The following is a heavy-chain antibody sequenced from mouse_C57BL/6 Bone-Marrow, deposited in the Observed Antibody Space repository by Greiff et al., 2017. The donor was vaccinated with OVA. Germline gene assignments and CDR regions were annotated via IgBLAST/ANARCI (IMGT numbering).Heavy chain of an antibody. Sequence: VQLQQSGAELVRPGASVKLSCTASGFNIKDDYMHWVKQRPEQGLEWIGWIDPENGDTEYASKFQGKATITADTSYNTAYLQLSSLTSEYTAVYYCTPNWYFDYWGQGTTLTVSS. CDR1: GFNIKDDY. V-gene: IGHV14-4*01. CDR3: TPNWYFDY. CDR2: IDPENGDT. D-gene: IGHD4-1*01. J-gene: IGHJ2*01.